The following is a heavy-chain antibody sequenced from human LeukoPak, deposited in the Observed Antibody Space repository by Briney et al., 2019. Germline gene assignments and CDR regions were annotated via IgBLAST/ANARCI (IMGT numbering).Heavy chain of an antibody. CDR2: IYYTGST. D-gene: IGHD1-26*01. CDR1: GGSITGYF. Sequence: SETLSLTCTVSGGSITGYFWSWIRQPPGKGLEWIGYIYYTGSTNFNPSLKSRVTISVDTSKNQFSLNLTSVTAADTAVYYCARGRYGFDSWGQGTLVTVSS. CDR3: ARGRYGFDS. J-gene: IGHJ4*02. V-gene: IGHV4-59*01.